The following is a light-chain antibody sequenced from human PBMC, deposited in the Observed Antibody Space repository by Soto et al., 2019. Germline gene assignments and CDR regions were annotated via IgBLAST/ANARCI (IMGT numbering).Light chain of an antibody. CDR2: AAS. CDR3: QQYDDSLTWT. V-gene: IGKV3-20*01. CDR1: QSVNSNF. J-gene: IGKJ1*01. Sequence: EIILTQSPGTLSLSPGERATLSCRASQSVNSNFLAWYQQKPGQAPRLLIYAASRRATGLPDRFSGSGSGRDFTLTISRLEPEDFAVYYCQQYDDSLTWTFGQGTKVEIK.